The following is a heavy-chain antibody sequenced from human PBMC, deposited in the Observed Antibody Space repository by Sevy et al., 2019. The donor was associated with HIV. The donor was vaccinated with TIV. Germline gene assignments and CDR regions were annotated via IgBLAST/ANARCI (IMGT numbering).Heavy chain of an antibody. J-gene: IGHJ4*02. CDR2: ASGSDSIT. D-gene: IGHD7-27*01. V-gene: IGHV3-48*02. Sequence: GGSLRLSCAASGFTFSGYSLNWVRQAPGKGLEWVAFASGSDSITYNAYSVKGRFTISRDNAKNSLYLQMNSLRDEDTAVYYCARDSNWAFDYWGQGTLVTVSS. CDR1: GFTFSGYS. CDR3: ARDSNWAFDY.